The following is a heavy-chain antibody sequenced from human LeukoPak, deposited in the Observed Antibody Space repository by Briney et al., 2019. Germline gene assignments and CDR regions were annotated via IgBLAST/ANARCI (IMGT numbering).Heavy chain of an antibody. CDR1: GYSISSGYY. D-gene: IGHD6-13*01. V-gene: IGHV4-38-2*02. J-gene: IGHJ4*02. Sequence: SETLSLTCTVSGYSISSGYYWGWIRQPPGKGLEWIGSIYHSENTYYNPSLKSRVTISLDTSKNQFSLKLSSVTAADTAVYYCARGYSSIWYSAVGYWGQGTLVTVSS. CDR2: IYHSENT. CDR3: ARGYSSIWYSAVGY.